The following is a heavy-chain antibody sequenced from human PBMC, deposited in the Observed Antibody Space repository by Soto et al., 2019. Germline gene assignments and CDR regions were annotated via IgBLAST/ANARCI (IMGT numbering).Heavy chain of an antibody. Sequence: SVKVSCKASGGTFSSDAISWVRQAPGQGLEWMGGIIPIFGTANYAQKFQGRITITADESTSTAYMELSSLRSEDTAVYYCARGPYDFWSGYLGNYYGMDVWGQGTKVTVSS. D-gene: IGHD3-3*01. V-gene: IGHV1-69*13. CDR1: GGTFSSDA. CDR2: IIPIFGTA. CDR3: ARGPYDFWSGYLGNYYGMDV. J-gene: IGHJ6*02.